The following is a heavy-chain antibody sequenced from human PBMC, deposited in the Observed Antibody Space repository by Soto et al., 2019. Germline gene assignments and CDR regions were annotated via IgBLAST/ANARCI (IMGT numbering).Heavy chain of an antibody. Sequence: SETLSLTCAVSGGSISSSNWWSWVRQPPGKGLEWIGEIYHSGSTNYNPSLKSRVTISVDKSKNQFSLKLSSVTAADTAVYYCARDRSSGWYGGVDYWGQGTLVTVSS. CDR3: ARDRSSGWYGGVDY. J-gene: IGHJ4*02. CDR2: IYHSGST. V-gene: IGHV4-4*02. CDR1: GGSISSSNW. D-gene: IGHD6-19*01.